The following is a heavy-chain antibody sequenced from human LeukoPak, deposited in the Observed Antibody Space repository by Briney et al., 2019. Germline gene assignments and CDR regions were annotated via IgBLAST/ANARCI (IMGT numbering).Heavy chain of an antibody. CDR2: IIPILGIA. J-gene: IGHJ6*02. CDR1: GGTFSSYA. Sequence: SVKVSCKASGGTFSSYAISWVRQAPGQGLEWMGRIIPILGIANYAQKFQGRVTITADKSTSTAYMELSSLRSEDTAVYYCARARYYYYGMDVWGQGTTVTVSS. V-gene: IGHV1-69*04. CDR3: ARARYYYYGMDV.